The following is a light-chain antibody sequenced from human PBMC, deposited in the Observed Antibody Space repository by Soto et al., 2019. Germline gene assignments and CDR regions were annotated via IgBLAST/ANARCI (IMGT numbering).Light chain of an antibody. J-gene: IGKJ1*01. CDR2: AAS. Sequence: DIQMTQSPSSLSASVGDRVTITCRASQSIDNYLNWYRQKPGKAPNLLIYAASTLLSGVQSRFSGRGSGTHFTLTISSLQPEDFATYYCQQSYSSPETFGQGTKVEIK. V-gene: IGKV1-39*01. CDR1: QSIDNY. CDR3: QQSYSSPET.